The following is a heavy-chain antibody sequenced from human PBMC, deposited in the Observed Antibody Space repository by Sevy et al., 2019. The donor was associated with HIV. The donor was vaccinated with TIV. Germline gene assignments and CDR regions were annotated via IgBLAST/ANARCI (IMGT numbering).Heavy chain of an antibody. Sequence: GGSLRLSCAASGFASGFTFSSFAMSWVRQLPGKGLEWVSTINGRGGSTYYADSVKGRFTPSRGNSNNALFLQMDSLTPEDTALYYFARPTPRIAPSSAAFFDSWGHGTLVTVSS. J-gene: IGHJ4*01. CDR3: ARPTPRIAPSSAAFFDS. CDR2: INGRGGST. V-gene: IGHV3-23*01. CDR1: GFTFSSFA. D-gene: IGHD6-6*01.